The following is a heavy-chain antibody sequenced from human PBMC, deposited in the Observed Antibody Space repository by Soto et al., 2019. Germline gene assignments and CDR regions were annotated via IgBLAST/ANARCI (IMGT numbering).Heavy chain of an antibody. CDR1: GFTFSSYA. CDR3: ARPLGYYYDSSGSPYYYGMDV. D-gene: IGHD3-22*01. Sequence: QVQLVESGGGVVQPGRSLRLSCAASGFTFSSYAMHWVRQAPGKGLEWVAVISYDGSNKYYADSVKGRFTISRDNSKNTLYLQMNSLRAEDTAVYYCARPLGYYYDSSGSPYYYGMDVWGQGTTFTVSS. J-gene: IGHJ6*02. V-gene: IGHV3-30-3*01. CDR2: ISYDGSNK.